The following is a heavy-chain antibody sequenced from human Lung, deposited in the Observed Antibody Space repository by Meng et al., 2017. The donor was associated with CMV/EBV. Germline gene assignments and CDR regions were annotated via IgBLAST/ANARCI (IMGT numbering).Heavy chain of an antibody. D-gene: IGHD3-3*01. V-gene: IGHV3-30*04. CDR3: ARDRRGGPIFGVVTNYFDY. Sequence: TFSRYAMYWVRQAPGKGLEWVAVRSYDGSNKYYADSVKGRFTISRDNSKNTLYLQMNSLRAEDTAVYYCARDRRGGPIFGVVTNYFDYWGQGTLSPSPQ. CDR2: RSYDGSNK. CDR1: TFSRYA. J-gene: IGHJ4*02.